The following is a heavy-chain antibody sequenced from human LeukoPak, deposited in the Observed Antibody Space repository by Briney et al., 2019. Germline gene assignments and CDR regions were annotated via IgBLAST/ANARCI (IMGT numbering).Heavy chain of an antibody. CDR1: GFTFSSYA. V-gene: IGHV3-23*01. J-gene: IGHJ4*02. Sequence: GGSLRLSCAASGFTFSSYAMSWVRHAPGKGLERGSAISGRVGSTYYADSLKGRVTISRDNSKNTRYLQMNSLRAEETAVYYCAKAPPYGSGMSGVLSCDYWGQGTLVTVSS. CDR2: ISGRVGST. D-gene: IGHD3-10*01. CDR3: AKAPPYGSGMSGVLSCDY.